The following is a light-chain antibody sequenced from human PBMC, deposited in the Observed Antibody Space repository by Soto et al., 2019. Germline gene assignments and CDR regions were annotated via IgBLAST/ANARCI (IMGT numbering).Light chain of an antibody. CDR2: LAS. Sequence: DIVMTQSQLSVPVTPVERASISFTSIQSLLHTNAYHYLDWYLQKPGQSPQLLIYLASYRASGVPDRFSGSGSGTEFTLRISRVEAEDVGVYYCMQPLDLPVTFGQGTRLEIK. J-gene: IGKJ5*01. V-gene: IGKV2-28*01. CDR1: QSLLHTNAYHY. CDR3: MQPLDLPVT.